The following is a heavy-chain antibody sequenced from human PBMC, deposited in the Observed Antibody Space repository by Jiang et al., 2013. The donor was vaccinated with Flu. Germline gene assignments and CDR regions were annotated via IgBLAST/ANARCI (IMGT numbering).Heavy chain of an antibody. Sequence: WYNDYAVSVKSRITINPDTSKNQFSLQLNSVTPEDTAVYYCARILAAGYYYYGMDVWGQGTTVTVSS. CDR2: WYN. V-gene: IGHV6-1*01. J-gene: IGHJ6*02. D-gene: IGHD6-13*01. CDR3: ARILAAGYYYYGMDV.